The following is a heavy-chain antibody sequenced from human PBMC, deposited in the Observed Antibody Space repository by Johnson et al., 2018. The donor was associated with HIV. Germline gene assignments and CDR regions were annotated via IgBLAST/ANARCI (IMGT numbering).Heavy chain of an antibody. Sequence: QVQLVESGGGVVQPGRSLRLSCAASGFTFSTYGMHWVRQAPGKRLEGVATISYDGSNKYYADSVKGRFTISRDNSKNTLYLQMNSLRAEDTAVYYCARSSTVVTPHDIWGQGTMVTVSS. CDR2: ISYDGSNK. CDR3: ARSSTVVTPHDI. D-gene: IGHD4-23*01. CDR1: GFTFSTYG. V-gene: IGHV3-30*03. J-gene: IGHJ3*02.